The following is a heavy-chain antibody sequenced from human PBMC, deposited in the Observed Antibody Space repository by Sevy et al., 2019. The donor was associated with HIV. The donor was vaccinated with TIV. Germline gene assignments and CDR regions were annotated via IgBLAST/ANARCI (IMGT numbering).Heavy chain of an antibody. CDR3: ARALAAAASY. V-gene: IGHV3-7*01. D-gene: IGHD6-25*01. Sequence: GGSLRLSCAASGFTFSSYWMNWVRQAPGKGLEWVDNIKQDGSEKYYVDSVKGRFTISRDNAKNSMHLQMNSLRAEDTAVYYCARALAAAASYWGQGTLVTVSS. J-gene: IGHJ4*02. CDR2: IKQDGSEK. CDR1: GFTFSSYW.